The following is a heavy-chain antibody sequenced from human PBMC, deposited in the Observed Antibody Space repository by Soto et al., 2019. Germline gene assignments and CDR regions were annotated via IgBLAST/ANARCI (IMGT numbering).Heavy chain of an antibody. CDR3: ARARGGCTRTSCSHYFYYGLDV. J-gene: IGHJ6*02. V-gene: IGHV1-69*06. CDR1: GGTFSNYA. D-gene: IGHD2-2*01. Sequence: ASVKVSCKASGGTFSNYAINWVRQAPGQGLEWMGGILPIFGTAKYAQTFQGRVTITADRSTSTAYMELSSLRSEDTAVYYCARARGGCTRTSCSHYFYYGLDVWGRGTTVTVSS. CDR2: ILPIFGTA.